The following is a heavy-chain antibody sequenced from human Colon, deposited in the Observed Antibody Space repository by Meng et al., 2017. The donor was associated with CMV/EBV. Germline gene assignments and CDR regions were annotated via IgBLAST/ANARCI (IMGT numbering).Heavy chain of an antibody. CDR3: AKGGWGSWAPKWLDP. CDR2: IRYDGSNK. D-gene: IGHD6-13*01. Sequence: GGSLRLSCAASGFTFSSYGMHWVRQAPGKGLEWVAFIRYDGSNKYYADSVKGRFTISRDNSKNTLYLQMNNLRADDTAIYYCAKGGWGSWAPKWLDPWGQGTLVTVSS. J-gene: IGHJ5*02. CDR1: GFTFSSYG. V-gene: IGHV3-30*02.